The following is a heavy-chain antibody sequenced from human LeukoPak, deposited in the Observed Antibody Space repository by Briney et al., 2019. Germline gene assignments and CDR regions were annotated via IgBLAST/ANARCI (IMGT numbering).Heavy chain of an antibody. D-gene: IGHD2-2*01. V-gene: IGHV1-18*01. J-gene: IGHJ5*02. CDR3: AVPDIVVVPAKGDSWFDP. Sequence: GASVKVSCKASGYTFTSYGISWVRQAPGQGLEWMGWISAYNGNTNYAQKLQGRVTMTTDTSTSTAYMELRSLRSDDTAVYYCAVPDIVVVPAKGDSWFDPWGQGTLVTVSS. CDR2: ISAYNGNT. CDR1: GYTFTSYG.